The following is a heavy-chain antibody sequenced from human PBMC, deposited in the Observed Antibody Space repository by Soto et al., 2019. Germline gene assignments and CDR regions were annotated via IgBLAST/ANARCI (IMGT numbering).Heavy chain of an antibody. CDR2: ITSSSSTI. D-gene: IGHD3-16*01. V-gene: IGHV3-48*01. Sequence: GGSLRRSGAASVCTFSSYSRNWVRHAPGKGLEWVSYITSSSSTISYADSVKGRFTISRDNYKNTLYLQMNSLGAEETALYSCARAKGAAPGGFDYWGQGSLVTVSS. CDR3: ARAKGAAPGGFDY. J-gene: IGHJ4*02. CDR1: VCTFSSYS.